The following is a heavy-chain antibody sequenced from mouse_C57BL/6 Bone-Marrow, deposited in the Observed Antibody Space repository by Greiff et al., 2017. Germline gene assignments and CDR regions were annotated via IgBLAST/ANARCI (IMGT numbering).Heavy chain of an antibody. CDR2: INPSNGGT. Sequence: EVQLQQPGPVLVKPGASVKMSCKASGYTFTDYYMNWVKQSHGKSLEWIGVINPSNGGTSYNQKFKGKATLTVDKSSSTAYMKLNSLTYEDSAVXYCARWPTVVPSDYWGQGTTLTVSS. D-gene: IGHD1-1*01. J-gene: IGHJ2*01. CDR1: GYTFTDYY. V-gene: IGHV1-19*01. CDR3: ARWPTVVPSDY.